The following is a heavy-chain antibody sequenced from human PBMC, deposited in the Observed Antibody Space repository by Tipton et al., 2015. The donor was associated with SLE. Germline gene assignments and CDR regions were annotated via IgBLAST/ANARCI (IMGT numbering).Heavy chain of an antibody. Sequence: TLSLTCTVSGGSISSYYWSWIRQPPGKGLEWIGYINYSGSTNYNPPLKSRVSISVDTSKNQFSLKLSSVTAADTAVYYCAGRRSLDIVVVVAANDYYYYGMDVWGQGTTVTVSS. CDR2: INYSGST. J-gene: IGHJ6*02. V-gene: IGHV4-59*12. D-gene: IGHD2-15*01. CDR3: AGRRSLDIVVVVAANDYYYYGMDV. CDR1: GGSISSYY.